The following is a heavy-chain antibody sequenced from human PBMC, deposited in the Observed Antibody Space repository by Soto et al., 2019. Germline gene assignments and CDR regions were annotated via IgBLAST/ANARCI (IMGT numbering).Heavy chain of an antibody. J-gene: IGHJ4*02. CDR1: GGTFSSYT. CDR2: IIPILGIA. D-gene: IGHD5-18*01. V-gene: IGHV1-69*02. CDR3: ASHVDTVMAPHY. Sequence: QVQLVQSGAEVKKPGSSVKVACKASGGTFSSYTISWVRQAPGQGLEWMGRIIPILGIANYAQKFQGRVTITADKSTSTAYVELSSLRSEDTAVYYCASHVDTVMAPHYWGQGILVTVCS.